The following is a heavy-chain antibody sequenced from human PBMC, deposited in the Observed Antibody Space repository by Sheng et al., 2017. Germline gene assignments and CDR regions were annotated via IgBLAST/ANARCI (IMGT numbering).Heavy chain of an antibody. CDR3: ARGPLLDAFDI. CDR1: GFTFSSYS. J-gene: IGHJ3*02. Sequence: EVQLVESGGGLVQPGGSLRLSCAASGFTFSSYSMNWVRQAPGKGLEWVSYISSSSSTIYYADSVKGRFTISRDNAKNSLYLQMNSLRAEDTAVYYCARGPLLDAFDIWGQGTMVTVSS. V-gene: IGHV3-48*01. CDR2: ISSSSSTI. D-gene: IGHD2-15*01.